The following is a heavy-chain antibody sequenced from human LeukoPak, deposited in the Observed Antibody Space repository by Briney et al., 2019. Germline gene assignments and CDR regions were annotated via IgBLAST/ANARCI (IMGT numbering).Heavy chain of an antibody. J-gene: IGHJ4*02. V-gene: IGHV4-59*01. CDR3: ARGRGDSKGTSFDF. CDR2: IYHTGSA. D-gene: IGHD3-22*01. Sequence: SETLSLTCTVSGGPMNNYYWSWIRQSPGKRLEWVGYIYHTGSATYKPSLKSRVTLSLDTSKNQFSLRLNSVTAADTAVYYCARGRGDSKGTSFDFWGQGTLVTVSS. CDR1: GGPMNNYY.